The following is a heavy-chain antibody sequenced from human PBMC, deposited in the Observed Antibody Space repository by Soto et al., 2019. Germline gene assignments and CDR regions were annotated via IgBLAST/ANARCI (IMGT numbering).Heavy chain of an antibody. D-gene: IGHD5-18*01. Sequence: GGSLRLSCAASGFTFSSYSMNWVRQAPGKGLEWVSSISSSSSYIYYADSVKGRFTISRDNAKNSLYLQMNSLRAEDTAVYYCARDSYGYRVYYYGMDVWGQGTTVTVSS. CDR3: ARDSYGYRVYYYGMDV. CDR1: GFTFSSYS. V-gene: IGHV3-21*01. J-gene: IGHJ6*02. CDR2: ISSSSSYI.